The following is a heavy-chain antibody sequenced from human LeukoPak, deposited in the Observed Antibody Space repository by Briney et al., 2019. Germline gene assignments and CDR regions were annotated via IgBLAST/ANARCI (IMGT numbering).Heavy chain of an antibody. Sequence: SETLSLTCTVSGGSISSYYWSWIRQPPGKGLEWIGYIYYSGSTNYNPSLKGRVTISVDTSKNQFSLKLSSVTAADTAVYYCARRPPHYYDSSGPAGFDPWGQGTLVTVSS. V-gene: IGHV4-59*01. CDR2: IYYSGST. CDR1: GGSISSYY. J-gene: IGHJ5*02. CDR3: ARRPPHYYDSSGPAGFDP. D-gene: IGHD3-22*01.